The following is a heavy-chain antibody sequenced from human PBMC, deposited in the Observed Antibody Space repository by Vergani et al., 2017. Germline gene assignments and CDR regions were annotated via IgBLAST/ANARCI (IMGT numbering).Heavy chain of an antibody. D-gene: IGHD1-14*01. V-gene: IGHV4-59*01. Sequence: QVQLQESGPGLVRPSETLSLTCTVSGGPLRGYYWNWIRQTPGEGLEWIGYVEDSGYFNYNPSLKTRISMSSDTSNNQFSLMLSSVTVADTAVYYCARSIVSRNPPDYFDNWGQGTLVTVSS. CDR2: VEDSGYF. J-gene: IGHJ4*02. CDR3: ARSIVSRNPPDYFDN. CDR1: GGPLRGYY.